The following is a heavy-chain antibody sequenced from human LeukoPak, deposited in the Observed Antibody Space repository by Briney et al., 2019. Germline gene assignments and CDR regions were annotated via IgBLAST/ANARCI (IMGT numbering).Heavy chain of an antibody. CDR2: TSYSGST. CDR3: GRRTYYDTLTGYTYWYFDL. J-gene: IGHJ2*01. D-gene: IGHD3-9*01. Sequence: SETLSLTCTVSGGSISSYYWSWIRQPPGKRLEWIGYTSYSGSTDYNPSLKSRVTMSVDTSKNQFSLKLSSVTAADAAVYYCGRRTYYDTLTGYTYWYFDLWGRGTLVTVSS. V-gene: IGHV4-59*01. CDR1: GGSISSYY.